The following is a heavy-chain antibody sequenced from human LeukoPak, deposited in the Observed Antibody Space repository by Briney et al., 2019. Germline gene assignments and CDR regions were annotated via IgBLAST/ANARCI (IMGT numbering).Heavy chain of an antibody. D-gene: IGHD6-13*01. J-gene: IGHJ4*02. Sequence: GESLRLSCAASGFTFSSYAMSWVRQAPGKGLEWVSAISGSDGSTYYADSVKGRFTISRDNSKNTLYLQMSGLRAEGTAAYYCAKLMVPYSSSRFDYWGQGTLVTVSS. CDR2: ISGSDGST. V-gene: IGHV3-23*01. CDR1: GFTFSSYA. CDR3: AKLMVPYSSSRFDY.